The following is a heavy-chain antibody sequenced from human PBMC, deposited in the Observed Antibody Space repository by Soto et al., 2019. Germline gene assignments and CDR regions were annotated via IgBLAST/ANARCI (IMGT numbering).Heavy chain of an antibody. CDR1: GGSISSGGYY. V-gene: IGHV4-31*03. J-gene: IGHJ4*02. Sequence: QVQLQESGPGLVKPSQTLSLTCTVSGGSISSGGYYWSWIRQHPGKGLEWIGSIYYSGSTYYNPSLKSRVTISVDTSKNQFSLKLSSVTAADTAVYYCAREYYYDSSGYSRTYYFDYWGQGTLVTVSS. CDR3: AREYYYDSSGYSRTYYFDY. D-gene: IGHD3-22*01. CDR2: IYYSGST.